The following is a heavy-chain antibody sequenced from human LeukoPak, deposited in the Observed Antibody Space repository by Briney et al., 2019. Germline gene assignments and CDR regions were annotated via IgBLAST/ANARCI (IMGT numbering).Heavy chain of an antibody. D-gene: IGHD2/OR15-2a*01. CDR1: GGSVCSNY. V-gene: IGHV4-4*07. Sequence: PSETLSLTCTVSGGSVCSNYWNWIPQPAGKGVEWIGRIYNGGRTNYNPSLESRVTISIDRSKNQFSLKLTSVTAADTAVYYCAKSISMDLEYWGQGTLVTVSP. J-gene: IGHJ4*02. CDR3: AKSISMDLEY. CDR2: IYNGGRT.